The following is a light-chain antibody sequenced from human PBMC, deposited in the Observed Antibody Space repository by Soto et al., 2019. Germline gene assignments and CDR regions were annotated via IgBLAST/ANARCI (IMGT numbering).Light chain of an antibody. V-gene: IGKV3-15*01. J-gene: IGKJ4*01. Sequence: EIVMTQSPVTLSVSPGERATLFCRASQSVSTNLAWYQQKPGQAPRLLMYGASTRATGIPARFSGSGSGTEFTLTISSLQCEDFAVYYCQQYDIASGFGGGTRVEI. CDR2: GAS. CDR1: QSVSTN. CDR3: QQYDIASG.